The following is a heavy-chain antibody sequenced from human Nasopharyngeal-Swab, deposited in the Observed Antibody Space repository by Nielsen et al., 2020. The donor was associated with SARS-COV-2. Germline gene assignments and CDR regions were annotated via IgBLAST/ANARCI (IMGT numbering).Heavy chain of an antibody. D-gene: IGHD2-21*01. V-gene: IGHV1-2*06. J-gene: IGHJ4*02. CDR3: ARGLASWAIDF. CDR1: ASSFTAYF. CDR2: INPNTGGT. Sequence: ASVKVSCKASASSFTAYFMYWARQAPGQGLEWMGRINPNTGGTKYAQKFQGRVTMTRDTSISTAYMELSSLRSDDTAVYYCARGLASWAIDFWGQGTLVTVSS.